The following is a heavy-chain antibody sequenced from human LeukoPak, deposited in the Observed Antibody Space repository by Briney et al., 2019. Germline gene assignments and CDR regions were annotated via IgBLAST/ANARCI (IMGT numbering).Heavy chain of an antibody. CDR3: AVRYCSTSSCYPYFDY. D-gene: IGHD2-2*01. V-gene: IGHV4-30-4*08. CDR1: GGSISSVDYY. Sequence: SQTLSLTCTVSGGSISSVDYYWSWIRQPPGKGLEWIGYIYYSGSAYYNPSLKGRLTISVDTSKNHFSLKLSSVTAADTAVYYCAVRYCSTSSCYPYFDYWGQGTLVTVSS. CDR2: IYYSGSA. J-gene: IGHJ4*02.